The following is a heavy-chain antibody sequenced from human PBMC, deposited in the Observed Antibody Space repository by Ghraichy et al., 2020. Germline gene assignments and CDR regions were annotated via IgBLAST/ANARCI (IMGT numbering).Heavy chain of an antibody. CDR2: IYSGGST. Sequence: GESLNISCAASGFTVSSNYMSWVRQAPGKGLEWVSVIYSGGSTYYADSVKGRFTISRDNSKNTLYLQMNSLRAEDTAVYYCARDWSGSYYEGWGQGTLVTVSS. D-gene: IGHD1-26*01. V-gene: IGHV3-53*01. CDR3: ARDWSGSYYEG. J-gene: IGHJ4*02. CDR1: GFTVSSNY.